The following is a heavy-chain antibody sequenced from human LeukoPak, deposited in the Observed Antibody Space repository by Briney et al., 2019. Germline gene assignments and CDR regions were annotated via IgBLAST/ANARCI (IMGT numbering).Heavy chain of an antibody. V-gene: IGHV3-53*01. CDR2: LYSGGNT. J-gene: IGHJ4*02. D-gene: IGHD3-10*01. Sequence: LSGGSLRLSCAVSGFTVSSNYMSWVRQAPGKGLEWVSVLYSGGNTYYADSVKGRLTISRDNSKNTLYLQMNSLRAEDTAVYYCARYDGGSGPFDYWGQGTLVTVSS. CDR1: GFTVSSNY. CDR3: ARYDGGSGPFDY.